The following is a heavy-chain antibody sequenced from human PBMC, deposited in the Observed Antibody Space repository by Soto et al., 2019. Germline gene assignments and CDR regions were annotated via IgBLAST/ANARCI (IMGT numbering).Heavy chain of an antibody. CDR1: GFNFGSYA. D-gene: IGHD1-1*01. J-gene: IGHJ4*02. CDR3: AKTEIGYNKGIDY. Sequence: EVQLLDSGGGLVQPGGSLRLSCATSGFNFGSYAMSWVRQAPGKGLEWVSGISGSGSNTYYADSVKGRFTISRDNSQNTLYLQMNSLRAEDTAVYYCAKTEIGYNKGIDYWGQGTLVTVSS. V-gene: IGHV3-23*01. CDR2: ISGSGSNT.